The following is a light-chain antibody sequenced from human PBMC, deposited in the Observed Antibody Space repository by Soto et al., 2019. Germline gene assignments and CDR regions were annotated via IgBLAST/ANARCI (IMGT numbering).Light chain of an antibody. CDR1: SGDIGSYNR. CDR2: EVT. Sequence: QSALTQPASVSGSPGQSITISCTGTSGDIGSYNRVSWHQQHPGKAPKLIIYEVTDRPSGVSNRFSGSKSSNTASLTISGLQADDEAEYYCSSYTNINTRACVFGTGTKVTVL. J-gene: IGLJ1*01. V-gene: IGLV2-14*01. CDR3: SSYTNINTRACV.